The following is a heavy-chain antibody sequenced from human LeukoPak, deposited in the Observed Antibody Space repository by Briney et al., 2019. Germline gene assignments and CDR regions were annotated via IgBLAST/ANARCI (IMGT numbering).Heavy chain of an antibody. CDR2: ISSSSSYI. CDR1: GFIFSDYY. D-gene: IGHD3-10*01. V-gene: IGHV3-11*06. CDR3: ARALWFGELNYYYYMDV. J-gene: IGHJ6*03. Sequence: GGSLRLSCAASGFIFSDYYMSWIRQAPGKGLEWVSSISSSSSYIYYADSVKGRFTNSRDNAKNSLYLQMNSLRAEDTAVYYCARALWFGELNYYYYMDVWGKGTTVTISS.